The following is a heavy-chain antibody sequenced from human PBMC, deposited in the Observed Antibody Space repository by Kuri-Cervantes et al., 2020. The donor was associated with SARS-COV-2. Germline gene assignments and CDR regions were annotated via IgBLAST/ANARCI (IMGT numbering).Heavy chain of an antibody. CDR2: IYYSGST. CDR1: GGSISSYY. Sequence: SETLSLTCTVSGGSISSYYWSWIRQPPGKGLEWIGYIYYSGSTNYNPSLKSRVTISVDTSKNQFSLKLSSVTAADTAVYYCASMYYDFWSGYPFDYWGQGTLVTVSS. J-gene: IGHJ4*02. D-gene: IGHD3-3*01. V-gene: IGHV4-59*08. CDR3: ASMYYDFWSGYPFDY.